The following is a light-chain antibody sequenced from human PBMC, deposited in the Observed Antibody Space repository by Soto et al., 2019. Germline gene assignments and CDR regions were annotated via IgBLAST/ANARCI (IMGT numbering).Light chain of an antibody. Sequence: QSVLIQPASVSGSPGQSITISCTGISRDVGGSNYVSWYQHHPHRAPKLLIYEVSYRPSGVSSRFSGSKSGNTASLTISGLQAEDVADYYCCTVANSYTLVFGAGTKVTDL. CDR1: SRDVGGSNY. CDR2: EVS. CDR3: CTVANSYTLV. V-gene: IGLV2-14*01. J-gene: IGLJ1*01.